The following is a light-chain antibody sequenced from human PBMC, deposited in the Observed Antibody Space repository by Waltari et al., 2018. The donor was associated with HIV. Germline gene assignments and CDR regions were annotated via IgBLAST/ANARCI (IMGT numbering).Light chain of an antibody. J-gene: IGLJ3*02. Sequence: QSALAQPRSVSVSPGQSVTIPCTGTSSDVGAYYFVSWYQQHPDIAPKLIIYDVSKRPSGVPDRFSGSKSGSTASLTISGLQAEDEADYHCCSYAGTFRVFGGGTKLTVL. CDR3: CSYAGTFRV. CDR2: DVS. CDR1: SSDVGAYYF. V-gene: IGLV2-11*01.